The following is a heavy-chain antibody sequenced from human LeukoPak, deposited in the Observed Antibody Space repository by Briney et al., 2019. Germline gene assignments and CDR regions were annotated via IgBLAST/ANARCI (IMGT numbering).Heavy chain of an antibody. J-gene: IGHJ6*02. CDR1: GFIFTDYW. CDR2: ISYDGSNK. D-gene: IGHD3-10*01. V-gene: IGHV3-30*18. CDR3: AKDRVDDSGYGMDV. Sequence: QTGGSLRLSCEASGFIFTDYWMTWARQAPGKGLEWVAVISYDGSNKYYADSVKGRFTISRDNSKNTLYLQMNSLRAEDTAVYYCAKDRVDDSGYGMDVWGQGTTVTVSS.